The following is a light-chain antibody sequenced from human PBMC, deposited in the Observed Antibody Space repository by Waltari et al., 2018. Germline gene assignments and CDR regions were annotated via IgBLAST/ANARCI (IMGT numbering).Light chain of an antibody. CDR1: TLGDKN. J-gene: IGLJ1*01. CDR3: QVWDTTRGF. Sequence: SYDLTQPPSVSVSPGQTATLTCSGDTLGDKNVFWYQQKPGQSPVLVLYQDAKRPSGIPARFSGSNSGNTATLTIRMTQPMDEADYYCQVWDTTRGFYGSGTKVTVL. CDR2: QDA. V-gene: IGLV3-1*01.